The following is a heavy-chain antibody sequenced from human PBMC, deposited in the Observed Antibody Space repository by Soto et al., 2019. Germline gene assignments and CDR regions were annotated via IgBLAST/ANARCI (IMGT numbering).Heavy chain of an antibody. CDR2: IYYSGRT. J-gene: IGHJ4*02. Sequence: QVQLQESGPGLVKPSETLSLTCSISGGSISDYQWNWIRQPPGKGLEWIGYIYYSGRTNYNPSLTSRLTISLDTSTRQFSLRLRSVTAADTAVYYRARMRGLGEISPYLDHWGQGALVTVSS. CDR1: GGSISDYQ. V-gene: IGHV4-59*01. D-gene: IGHD3-16*01. CDR3: ARMRGLGEISPYLDH.